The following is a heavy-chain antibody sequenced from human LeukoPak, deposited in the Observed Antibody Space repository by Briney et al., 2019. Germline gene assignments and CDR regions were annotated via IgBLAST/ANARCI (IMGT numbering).Heavy chain of an antibody. CDR2: MNPNSGNT. D-gene: IGHD3-10*01. CDR3: ARVSYGSGSYYTYYYYGMDV. Sequence: ASVKVSCKASGYTFTSYDINWVRQATGQGLEWMGWMNPNSGNTGYAQKFQGRATMTRNTSISTAYMELSSLRSEDTAVYYCARVSYGSGSYYTYYYYGMDVWGQGTTVTVSS. J-gene: IGHJ6*02. V-gene: IGHV1-8*01. CDR1: GYTFTSYD.